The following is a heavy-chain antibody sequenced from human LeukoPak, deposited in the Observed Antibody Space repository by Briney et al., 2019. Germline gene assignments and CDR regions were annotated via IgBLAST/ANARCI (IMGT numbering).Heavy chain of an antibody. CDR2: ILYDGSNK. J-gene: IGHJ4*02. D-gene: IGHD1/OR15-1a*01. Sequence: GRSLRLSCAASGFTFSSYGMHWVRQAPGKGLEWVAVILYDGSNKYYADSVKGRFTISRDNSKNTLYLQMNSLRAEDTAVYYCARDPGSQQGFDYWGQGTLVTVSS. V-gene: IGHV3-30*03. CDR3: ARDPGSQQGFDY. CDR1: GFTFSSYG.